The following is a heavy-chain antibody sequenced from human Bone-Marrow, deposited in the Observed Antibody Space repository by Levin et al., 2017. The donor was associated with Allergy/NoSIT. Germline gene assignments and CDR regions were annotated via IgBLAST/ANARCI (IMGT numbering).Heavy chain of an antibody. D-gene: IGHD2-21*02. CDR3: ARGMNCDGDCSGGGWFES. CDR2: ISISSTYI. J-gene: IGHJ5*01. Sequence: GESLKISCAASGFTFSSYTMQWVRQAPGRSLEWVSSISISSTYIYYADSLKGRFTISRDNAKNSLYLQINSLRPEDTAIYYCARGMNCDGDCSGGGWFESWGQGTVVTVSS. CDR1: GFTFSSYT. V-gene: IGHV3-21*01.